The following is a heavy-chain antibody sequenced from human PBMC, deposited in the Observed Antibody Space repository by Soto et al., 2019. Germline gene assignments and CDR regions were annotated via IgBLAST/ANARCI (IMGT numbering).Heavy chain of an antibody. D-gene: IGHD3-9*01. Sequence: GGSLRLSCAASGSTFSSYAMSWVRHAPGKVLEWVSVISASGDFTFYADSVKRRFTISRDNSKNRLYLQMKSLRAEDTPVYYCAKTQSDIIDYWGQGT. J-gene: IGHJ4*02. CDR1: GSTFSSYA. CDR3: AKTQSDIIDY. CDR2: ISASGDFT. V-gene: IGHV3-23*01.